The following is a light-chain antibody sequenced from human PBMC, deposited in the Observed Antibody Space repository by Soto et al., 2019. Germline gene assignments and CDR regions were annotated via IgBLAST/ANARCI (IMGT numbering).Light chain of an antibody. CDR3: QQYGSSGT. CDR2: GAS. Sequence: EIVLAQSPATLSLSPGERATLSCRASQSVSSYLAWYQQKPGQAPRLLIYGASNRASGIPDRFSVSGSGTDFPLTISRLEPEDFAVYYCQQYGSSGTFGQGTKVDI. V-gene: IGKV3-20*01. CDR1: QSVSSY. J-gene: IGKJ1*01.